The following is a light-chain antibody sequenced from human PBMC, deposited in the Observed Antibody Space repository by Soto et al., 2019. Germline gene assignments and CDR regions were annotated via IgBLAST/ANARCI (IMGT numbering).Light chain of an antibody. Sequence: ETVLTQSPGTLSLSPGERAILSCRASQSVSSNYLVWYQQKPGQAPRLLISGVSTRATGIPDRFSGSGSGTDFTLTISRLEPEDVAVYYCQQYAPSPAITFGQGTRVEIK. CDR3: QQYAPSPAIT. CDR2: GVS. CDR1: QSVSSNY. J-gene: IGKJ5*01. V-gene: IGKV3-20*01.